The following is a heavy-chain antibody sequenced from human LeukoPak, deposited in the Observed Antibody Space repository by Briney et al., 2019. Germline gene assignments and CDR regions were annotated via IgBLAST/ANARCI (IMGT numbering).Heavy chain of an antibody. D-gene: IGHD3-16*02. CDR1: GASVTSTNW. Sequence: PSETLSLTCAVSGASVTSTNWWNWVRQPPGKGLEWIGEIDHTGNTNYNPSLKSRITTLLDKSKNQFSLKLSSVTAADTAVYYCAKSYASTVWGPGTLVTVSS. V-gene: IGHV4-4*02. CDR3: AKSYASTV. J-gene: IGHJ1*01. CDR2: IDHTGNT.